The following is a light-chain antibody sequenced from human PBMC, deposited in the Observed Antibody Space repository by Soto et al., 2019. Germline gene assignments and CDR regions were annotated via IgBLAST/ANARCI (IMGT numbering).Light chain of an antibody. CDR2: DAS. V-gene: IGKV3-11*01. CDR3: QQRSNWYT. Sequence: EIVLTQSPATLSLSPGERATLSCRASKSVSSYLAWYQQKPGQAPRLLIYDASNRATGIPARFSGSGSGTDFTLTSSSLEPEDFAVYYCQQRSNWYTFGQGTKLEIK. CDR1: KSVSSY. J-gene: IGKJ2*01.